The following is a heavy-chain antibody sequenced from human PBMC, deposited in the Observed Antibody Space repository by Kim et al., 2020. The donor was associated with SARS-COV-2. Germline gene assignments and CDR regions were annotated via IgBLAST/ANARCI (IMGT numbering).Heavy chain of an antibody. J-gene: IGHJ4*02. CDR1: GFTFSSYG. D-gene: IGHD4-17*01. V-gene: IGHV3-33*05. Sequence: GGSLRLSCAASGFTFSSYGMHWVRQAPGKGLEWVAVISYDGSNKYYADSVKGRFTISRDNSKNTLYLQMNSLRAEDTAVYYCARGVTTADYWGQGTLVTV. CDR3: ARGVTTADY. CDR2: ISYDGSNK.